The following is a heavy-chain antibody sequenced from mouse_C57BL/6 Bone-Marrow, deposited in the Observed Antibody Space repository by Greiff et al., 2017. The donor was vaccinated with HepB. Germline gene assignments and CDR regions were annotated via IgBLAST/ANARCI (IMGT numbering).Heavy chain of an antibody. CDR2: ISNGGGST. J-gene: IGHJ2*01. CDR3: ARISVTGYFDY. Sequence: DVKLQESGGGLVQPGGSLKLSCAASGFTFSDYYMYWVRQTPEKRLEWVAYISNGGGSTYYPDTVKGRFTISRDNAKNTLYLQMSRLKSEDTAMYYCARISVTGYFDYWGQGTTLTVSS. V-gene: IGHV5-12*01. CDR1: GFTFSDYY. D-gene: IGHD2-12*01.